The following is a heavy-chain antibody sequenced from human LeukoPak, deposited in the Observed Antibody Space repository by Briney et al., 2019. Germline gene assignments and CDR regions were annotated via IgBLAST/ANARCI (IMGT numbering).Heavy chain of an antibody. CDR2: ISGSGGST. CDR3: AKKRTVVTENYFDY. CDR1: GFTFSSYA. Sequence: GGSLRLSCAASGFTFSSYAMSWVRQAPGQGLEWVSAISGSGGSTYYADSVKGRFTISRDNSKNTLYLQMNSLRAEDTAVYYCAKKRTVVTENYFDYWGQGTLVTVSS. J-gene: IGHJ4*02. V-gene: IGHV3-23*01. D-gene: IGHD4-23*01.